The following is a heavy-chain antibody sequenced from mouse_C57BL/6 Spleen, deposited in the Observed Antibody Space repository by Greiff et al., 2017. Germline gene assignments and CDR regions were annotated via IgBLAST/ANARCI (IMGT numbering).Heavy chain of an antibody. CDR2: INPNNGGT. Sequence: VQLKQSGPELVKPGASVKISCKASGYTFTDYYMNWVKQSHGKSLEWIGDINPNNGGTSYNQKFKGKATLTVDKSSSTAYMELRSLTSEDSAVYYCARGFYSNYPFAYWGQGTLVTVSA. D-gene: IGHD2-5*01. CDR3: ARGFYSNYPFAY. J-gene: IGHJ3*01. CDR1: GYTFTDYY. V-gene: IGHV1-26*01.